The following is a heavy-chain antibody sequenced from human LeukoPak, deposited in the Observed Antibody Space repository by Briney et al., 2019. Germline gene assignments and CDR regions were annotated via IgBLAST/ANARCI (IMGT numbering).Heavy chain of an antibody. CDR1: GDSVPSNSAA. V-gene: IGHV6-1*01. Sequence: SQTLSLTCAISGDSVPSNSAAWNWIRQSPSRGLEWLGRTYYKSKWYNDYAVSVKSRITINPDTSKNQFSLQLNSVTPEDTAVYYCARVPDSSGWYGYFQHWGQGTPVTVSS. J-gene: IGHJ1*01. D-gene: IGHD6-19*01. CDR3: ARVPDSSGWYGYFQH. CDR2: TYYKSKWYN.